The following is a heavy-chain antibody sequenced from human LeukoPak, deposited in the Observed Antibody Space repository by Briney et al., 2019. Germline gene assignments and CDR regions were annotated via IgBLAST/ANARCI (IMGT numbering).Heavy chain of an antibody. CDR1: QFSISYDW. Sequence: PGGSLRLSCAASQFSISYDWMHWVRQGPGKGLEWVASIKQDGSDKYYVDSVKGRFTVSRDNGKNSLYLEMSSLRVEDTAIYYCARVSRDDSAAWGKGTLVTVSS. D-gene: IGHD3-22*01. CDR2: IKQDGSDK. V-gene: IGHV3-7*01. CDR3: ARVSRDDSAA. J-gene: IGHJ5*02.